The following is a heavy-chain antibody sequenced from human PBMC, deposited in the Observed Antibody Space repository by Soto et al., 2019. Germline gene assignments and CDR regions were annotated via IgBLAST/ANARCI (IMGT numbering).Heavy chain of an antibody. CDR2: ISGSGGGT. Sequence: EVQLLESGGGLVQPGGSLRLSCAVSGFTFSNYAMSWVRQAPGKGLEWVSTISGSGGGTFHADSVRGRFTISRDNSKNMLFLQMNSLRAEDTAVYYCATSSIVAPDIVVVIPATNTTYFQHWGQGTLVTVSS. D-gene: IGHD2-15*01. CDR3: ATSSIVAPDIVVVIPATNTTYFQH. V-gene: IGHV3-23*01. CDR1: GFTFSNYA. J-gene: IGHJ1*01.